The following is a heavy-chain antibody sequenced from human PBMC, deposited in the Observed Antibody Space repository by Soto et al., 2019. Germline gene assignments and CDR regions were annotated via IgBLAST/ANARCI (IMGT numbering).Heavy chain of an antibody. CDR3: ARPDTHYYDSTGYWKLFY. D-gene: IGHD3-22*01. Sequence: QPGGSLRLSCAASGFIFSNYEMNWVRQAPGKGLEWVSYISSSASSKYYADSVKGRFTISRDNAKNSLYLQMNSLRAEDTAVYYCARPDTHYYDSTGYWKLFYWGQGTLVTVSS. V-gene: IGHV3-48*03. J-gene: IGHJ4*02. CDR1: GFIFSNYE. CDR2: ISSSASSK.